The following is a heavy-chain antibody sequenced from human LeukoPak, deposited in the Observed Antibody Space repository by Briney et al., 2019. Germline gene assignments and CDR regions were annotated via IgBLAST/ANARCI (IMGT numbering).Heavy chain of an antibody. CDR3: ARHVFRGTEKRTTFDH. CDR1: GDSISSSSYY. V-gene: IGHV4-39*01. CDR2: IYYTGST. Sequence: SETLSLTRTVSGDSISSSSYYWGWIRQPPGKGLEWIGSIYYTGSTYDNPSLKRRVTISVDTSKNQFSLKLSSVTAADTAVYFCARHVFRGTEKRTTFDHWGQGTLVTVSS. J-gene: IGHJ4*02. D-gene: IGHD3-16*01.